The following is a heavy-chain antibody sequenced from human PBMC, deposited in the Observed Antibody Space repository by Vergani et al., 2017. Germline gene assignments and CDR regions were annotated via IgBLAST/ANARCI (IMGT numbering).Heavy chain of an antibody. CDR2: INAGNGNT. CDR3: ARTRFSSPLDY. J-gene: IGHJ4*02. V-gene: IGHV1-3*01. Sequence: QVQLVQSGAEVKKPGASVKVSCKASGYTFTSYAMHWVRQAPGQRLEWMGWINAGNGNTKYSQKFQGRVTMTTDTSTSTAYMELRSLRSDDTAVYYCARTRFSSPLDYWGQGTLVTVSS. CDR1: GYTFTSYA.